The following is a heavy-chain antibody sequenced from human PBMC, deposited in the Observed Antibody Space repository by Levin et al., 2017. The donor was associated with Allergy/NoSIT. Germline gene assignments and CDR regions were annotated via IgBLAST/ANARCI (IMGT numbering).Heavy chain of an antibody. D-gene: IGHD5-12*01. CDR3: ARDLEGFSGYKPSCYMDV. CDR2: IYVTGST. Sequence: SQTLSLTCSVPGDSISRGFYYWSWIRQPAGAGLEWIGRIYVTGSTPYSPSLKSRVTISLDRSKDQVSLKINSVTAADTAVSYCARDLEGFSGYKPSCYMDVWGKGTTVTVSS. V-gene: IGHV4-61*02. CDR1: GDSISRGFYY. J-gene: IGHJ6*03.